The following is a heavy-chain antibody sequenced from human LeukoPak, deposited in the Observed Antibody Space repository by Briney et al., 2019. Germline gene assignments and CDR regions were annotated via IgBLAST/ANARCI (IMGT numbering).Heavy chain of an antibody. CDR2: IYYSGST. CDR3: ARTEGILTGYYYFDY. Sequence: SETLSLTCTVSGGSISSYYWSWIRQPPGKGLEWIGYIYYSGSTNYNPSLKSRATISVDTSKNQFSLKLSSVTAADTAVYYCARTEGILTGYYYFDYWGQGTLVTVSS. CDR1: GGSISSYY. D-gene: IGHD3-9*01. J-gene: IGHJ4*02. V-gene: IGHV4-59*01.